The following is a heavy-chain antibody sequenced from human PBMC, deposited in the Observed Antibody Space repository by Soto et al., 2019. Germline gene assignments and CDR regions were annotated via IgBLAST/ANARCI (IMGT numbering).Heavy chain of an antibody. V-gene: IGHV4-31*03. CDR3: ARSVKPGITMVRGVPRPGNWFDP. D-gene: IGHD3-10*01. Sequence: SETLSLTCTVSGGSISSGGYYWSWIRQHPGKGLEWIGYIYYSGSTYYNPSLKSRVTISVDTSKNQFSLKLSSVTAADTAVYYCARSVKPGITMVRGVPRPGNWFDPWGQGTLVTVSS. CDR1: GGSISSGGYY. J-gene: IGHJ5*02. CDR2: IYYSGST.